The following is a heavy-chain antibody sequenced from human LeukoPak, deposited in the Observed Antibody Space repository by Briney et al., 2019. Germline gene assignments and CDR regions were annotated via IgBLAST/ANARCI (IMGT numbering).Heavy chain of an antibody. D-gene: IGHD3-3*01. CDR2: INTNTGNP. J-gene: IGHJ6*02. CDR1: GYTFTSYA. CDR3: ARARGYYDFWSGYYSLSPGGMDV. Sequence: ASVKVSCKASGYTFTSYAMNWVRQAPGQGLERMGWINTNTGNPTYAQGFTGRFVFSLDTSVSTAYLQISSLKAEDTAVYYCARARGYYDFWSGYYSLSPGGMDVWGQGTTVTVSS. V-gene: IGHV7-4-1*02.